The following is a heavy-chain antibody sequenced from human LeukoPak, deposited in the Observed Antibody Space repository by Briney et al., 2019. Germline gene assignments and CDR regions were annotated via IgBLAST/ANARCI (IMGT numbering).Heavy chain of an antibody. CDR2: INPNSGGT. J-gene: IGHJ5*02. CDR1: GYTFTSYG. Sequence: SVKVSCKASGYTFTSYGISWVRQAPGQGLEWMGWINPNSGGTNYAQKFQGRVTMTRDTSISTAYMELSRLRSDDTAVYYCTRTKGNWNDAGNWFDPWGQGTLVTVSS. D-gene: IGHD1-1*01. V-gene: IGHV1-2*02. CDR3: TRTKGNWNDAGNWFDP.